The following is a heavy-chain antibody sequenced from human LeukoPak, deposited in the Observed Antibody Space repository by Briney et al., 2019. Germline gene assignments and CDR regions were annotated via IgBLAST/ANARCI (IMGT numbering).Heavy chain of an antibody. V-gene: IGHV4-39*01. J-gene: IGHJ4*02. Sequence: SETLSLTCTVSGGSISSSSYYWGWFRQPPGKGLEWLGTIYYSGTTYYNPSLKSRVTISVDTSKNQFSLKLSSVTAADTAVYYCARSPGSRSGGIWYGGYFDYWGQGTLVTVSS. D-gene: IGHD6-13*01. CDR3: ARSPGSRSGGIWYGGYFDY. CDR1: GGSISSSSYY. CDR2: IYYSGTT.